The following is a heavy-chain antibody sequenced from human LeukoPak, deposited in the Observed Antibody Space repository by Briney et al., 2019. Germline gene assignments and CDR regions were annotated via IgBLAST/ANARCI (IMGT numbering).Heavy chain of an antibody. D-gene: IGHD3-10*01. Sequence: SGGSLRLSCAASGFTFSSHSMSWVRQAPGKGLEWVSYISGESSTIYYADSVKGRFTISRDNAKNSLYLQMNSLRDEDTAVYYCAREPYGSGSYQFDYRGQGTLVTVSS. CDR3: AREPYGSGSYQFDY. V-gene: IGHV3-48*02. CDR2: ISGESSTI. CDR1: GFTFSSHS. J-gene: IGHJ4*02.